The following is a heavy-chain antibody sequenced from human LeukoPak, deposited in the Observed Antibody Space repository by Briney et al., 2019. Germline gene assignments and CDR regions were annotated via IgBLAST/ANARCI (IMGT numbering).Heavy chain of an antibody. CDR2: IRSKAYGGTT. Sequence: GGSLRLSCAASGFTFSSYAMSWVRQAPGKGLEWVGFIRSKAYGGTTEYAASVKGRFTISRDDSKSIAYLQMNSLKTEDTAVYYCTREVSRITIFGVVKASDYWGQGTLVTVSS. CDR1: GFTFSSYA. CDR3: TREVSRITIFGVVKASDY. V-gene: IGHV3-49*04. D-gene: IGHD3-3*01. J-gene: IGHJ4*02.